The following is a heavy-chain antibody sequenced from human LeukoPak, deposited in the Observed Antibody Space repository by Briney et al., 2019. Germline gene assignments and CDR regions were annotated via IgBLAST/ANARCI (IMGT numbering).Heavy chain of an antibody. J-gene: IGHJ6*03. V-gene: IGHV1-2*02. Sequence: ASVKVSCKASGYTFTGYYMHWVRQAPGQGLEWMGWTNPNSGGTNYAQKFQGRVTMTRDTSISTAYMELSRLRSDDTAVYYCARTPATSSYYYYYYMDVWGKGTTVTVSS. CDR2: TNPNSGGT. D-gene: IGHD1-26*01. CDR3: ARTPATSSYYYYYYMDV. CDR1: GYTFTGYY.